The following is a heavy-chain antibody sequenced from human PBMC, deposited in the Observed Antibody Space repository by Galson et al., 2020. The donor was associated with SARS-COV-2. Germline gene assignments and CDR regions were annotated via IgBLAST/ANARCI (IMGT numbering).Heavy chain of an antibody. V-gene: IGHV3-33*01. Sequence: TGGSLRLSCAASGFTFSSYGMHWVRQAPGKGLEWVAVIWYDGSNKYYADSVKGRFTISRDNSKNTLYLQMNSLRAEDTAVYYCARELDVTDPPCYYYGIDFWGQGTTGTVSS. CDR1: GFTFSSYG. CDR3: ARELDVTDPPCYYYGIDF. J-gene: IGHJ6*02. CDR2: IWYDGSNK. D-gene: IGHD3-3*01.